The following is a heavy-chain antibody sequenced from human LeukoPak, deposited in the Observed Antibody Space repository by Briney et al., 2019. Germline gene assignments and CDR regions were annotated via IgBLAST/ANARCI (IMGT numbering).Heavy chain of an antibody. CDR3: AKDQGYSYGYSDAFDI. D-gene: IGHD5-18*01. J-gene: IGHJ3*02. Sequence: GGSLRLSCAASGFTFSSYGMHWVRQAPGKGLGWVAFIRYDGSNKYYADSVKGRFTISRDNSKNMLYLQMNSLRAEDTAVYYCAKDQGYSYGYSDAFDIWGQGTMVTVSS. CDR1: GFTFSSYG. CDR2: IRYDGSNK. V-gene: IGHV3-30*02.